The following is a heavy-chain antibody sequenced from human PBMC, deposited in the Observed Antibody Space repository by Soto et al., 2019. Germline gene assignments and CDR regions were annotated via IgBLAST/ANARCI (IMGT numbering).Heavy chain of an antibody. CDR2: ISKSGDGT. CDR1: GVTFTSYA. V-gene: IGHV3-23*01. CDR3: AKGSFGFDY. Sequence: GGSLRLAXAASGVTFTSYAMTWVRQVPGEGLQWVSSISKSGDGTYYADSVKGRFTTSRDNSKNTLYLQMNSLRAEDTAIYYCAKGSFGFDYWGQGTLVTVSS. D-gene: IGHD3-10*01. J-gene: IGHJ4*02.